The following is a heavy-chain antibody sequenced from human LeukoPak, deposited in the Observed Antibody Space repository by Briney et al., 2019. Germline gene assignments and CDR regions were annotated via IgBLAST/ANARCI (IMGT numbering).Heavy chain of an antibody. Sequence: PGGSLRLSCAASGFTFSSYAMSWVRQAPGKGLEWVSGISWNSGSIGYADSVKGRFTISRDNAKNSLYLQMNSLRAEDMALYYCAKGQQLVLFGAFDIWGRGTMVTVSS. D-gene: IGHD6-13*01. CDR2: ISWNSGSI. V-gene: IGHV3-9*03. CDR1: GFTFSSYA. CDR3: AKGQQLVLFGAFDI. J-gene: IGHJ3*02.